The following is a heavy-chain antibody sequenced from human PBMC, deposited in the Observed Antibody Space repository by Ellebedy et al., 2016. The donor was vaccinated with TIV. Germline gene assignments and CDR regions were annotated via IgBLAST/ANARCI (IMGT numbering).Heavy chain of an antibody. D-gene: IGHD3-22*01. CDR3: ARDLDSSVSYYFDY. Sequence: ASVKVSXXASGYTFTGYYMHWVRQAPGQGLEWMGWINPNSGGTNYAQKFQGRVTMTRDTSISTAYMELSRLRSDDTAVYYCARDLDSSVSYYFDYWGQGTLVTVSS. CDR1: GYTFTGYY. CDR2: INPNSGGT. J-gene: IGHJ4*02. V-gene: IGHV1-2*02.